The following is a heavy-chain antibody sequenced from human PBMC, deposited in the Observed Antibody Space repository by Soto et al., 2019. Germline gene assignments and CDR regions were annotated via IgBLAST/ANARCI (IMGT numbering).Heavy chain of an antibody. CDR2: ISTFNGNT. CDR3: TTENTGTRPTVALDF. J-gene: IGHJ4*02. CDR1: GYTFINYG. V-gene: IGHV1-18*04. Sequence: QVQLVQSGGEVKKPGASVKVSCKTSGYTFINYGITWVRQAPGQGLEWMGWISTFNGNTNYAQKFQGRVTMIRDTSTTTAYMELRTLRSDDTAMYYCTTENTGTRPTVALDFWGQGTLVTVSS. D-gene: IGHD6-19*01.